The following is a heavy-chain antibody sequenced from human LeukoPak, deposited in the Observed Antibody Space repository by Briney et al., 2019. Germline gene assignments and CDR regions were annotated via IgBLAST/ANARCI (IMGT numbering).Heavy chain of an antibody. J-gene: IGHJ4*02. CDR2: ISGSGAGP. CDR1: GFTFSNYA. CDR3: ATNTSSWSFDY. V-gene: IGHV3-23*01. D-gene: IGHD6-13*01. Sequence: GGSLRLSCAASGFTFSNYAMSWVRQAPGKGLEWVSTISGSGAGPYYADSVKGRFTISRHNSKNSLYLQMHNLRAEDTAVYYCATNTSSWSFDYWGQGTLVTVSS.